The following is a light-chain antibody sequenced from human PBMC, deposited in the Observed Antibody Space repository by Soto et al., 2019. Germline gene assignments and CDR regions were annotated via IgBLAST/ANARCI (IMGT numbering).Light chain of an antibody. CDR3: HQLHIYPLI. Sequence: DIQMTQSPSTLPASVGDRVTITCRASQSISNWLAWYQQKPGTAPKVLIYHASNLQSGVPSRFSGSGSATDFTLTISSLQPEDFATYYCHQLHIYPLIFGGGTKVDIK. CDR1: QSISNW. CDR2: HAS. V-gene: IGKV1-5*01. J-gene: IGKJ4*01.